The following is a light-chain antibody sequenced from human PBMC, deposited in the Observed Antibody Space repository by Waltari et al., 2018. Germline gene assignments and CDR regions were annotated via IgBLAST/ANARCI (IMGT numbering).Light chain of an antibody. J-gene: IGLJ2*01. Sequence: SYVLTQPPSVSVAPGPTARITCWGSTIGDRGLYWYQQKPGQAPLLVIYDASDRPPGIPDRFSGSKSGTTATLTISGVEAGDEAEYYCQVWDGTTDHPYVVFGGGTKLTVL. CDR3: QVWDGTTDHPYVV. CDR1: TIGDRG. V-gene: IGLV3-21*02. CDR2: DAS.